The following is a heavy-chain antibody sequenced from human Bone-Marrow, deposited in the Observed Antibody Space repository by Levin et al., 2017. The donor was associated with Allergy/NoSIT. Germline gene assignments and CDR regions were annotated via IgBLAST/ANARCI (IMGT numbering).Heavy chain of an antibody. Sequence: GESLKISCAASGFTFSDYPMTWVRQAPGTGLEWVSTISGRAGSIYYADFVKGRFTVSRDNSRDTMYLEINTLRAEDTAVYYCAKVWGDNDRDAFDVWGQGTMVTVSS. CDR1: GFTFSDYP. CDR3: AKVWGDNDRDAFDV. V-gene: IGHV3-23*01. CDR2: ISGRAGSI. D-gene: IGHD1-1*01. J-gene: IGHJ3*01.